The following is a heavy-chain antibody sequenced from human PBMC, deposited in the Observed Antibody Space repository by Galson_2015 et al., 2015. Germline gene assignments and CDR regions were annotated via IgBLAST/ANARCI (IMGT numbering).Heavy chain of an antibody. V-gene: IGHV3-23*01. Sequence: SLRLSCAVSGFSFSMYAMSWVRQAPGKGLEWVSVISVSGGTTYYADSVKGRFTVSRDSSLYLQMNSLTVDDTGVYYCAKTRSPYVEGVGVLLCDHSDQATLVTVAS. CDR1: GFSFSMYA. CDR2: ISVSGGTT. J-gene: IGHJ4*02. CDR3: AKTRSPYVEGVGVLLCDH. D-gene: IGHD3-10*02.